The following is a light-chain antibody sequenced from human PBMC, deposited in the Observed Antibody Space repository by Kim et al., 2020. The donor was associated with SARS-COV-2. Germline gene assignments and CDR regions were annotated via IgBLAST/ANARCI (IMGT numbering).Light chain of an antibody. J-gene: IGKJ4*01. CDR3: QQSYSIPHT. V-gene: IGKV1-39*01. Sequence: AAVGDRVTITCRESQSISSYLNWYQQKPGKAPKLLIYAASSLQSGVPSRFSGSGSGTDFTLTISSLQPEDFATYYCQQSYSIPHTFGGGTKVDIK. CDR1: QSISSY. CDR2: AAS.